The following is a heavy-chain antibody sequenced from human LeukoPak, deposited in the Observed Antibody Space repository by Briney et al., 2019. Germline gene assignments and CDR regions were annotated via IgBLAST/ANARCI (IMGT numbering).Heavy chain of an antibody. J-gene: IGHJ4*02. CDR2: ISGSGGST. Sequence: PGGSLRLSCAAFGFTFSSYAMSWVRQAPGKGLEWVSAISGSGGSTYYADSVKGRFTISRDNSKNTLYLQMNSLRAEDTAVYYCANELSRYSGSYFGDYWGQGTLVTVSS. V-gene: IGHV3-23*01. D-gene: IGHD1-26*01. CDR1: GFTFSSYA. CDR3: ANELSRYSGSYFGDY.